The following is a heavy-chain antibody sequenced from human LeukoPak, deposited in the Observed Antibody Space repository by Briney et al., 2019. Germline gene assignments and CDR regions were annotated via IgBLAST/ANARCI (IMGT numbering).Heavy chain of an antibody. D-gene: IGHD2-2*02. J-gene: IGHJ4*02. CDR3: VISPNTYYFDY. V-gene: IGHV3-53*01. CDR1: GVTVSSHY. Sequence: GGSLRLSCAASGVTVSSHYMSWVRQAPGKGLECVSVIYSGGSTYYADSVKGRFTISRDSSKNMLYLQMNSLRAEDTAVYYCVISPNTYYFDYWGQGTLVTVSS. CDR2: IYSGGST.